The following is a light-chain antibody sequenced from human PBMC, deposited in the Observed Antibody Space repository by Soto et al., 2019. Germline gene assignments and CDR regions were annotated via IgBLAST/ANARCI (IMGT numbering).Light chain of an antibody. CDR2: LNSDGSH. Sequence: QPVLTQSPSASASLGASVKLTCTLSSGHSSYAIAWHQQQPEKGPRYLMKLNSDGSHSKGDGFPDRFSGSSSGAERYLTISSVQSEDEADYYCQTWGTGIAVFGGGTQLTVL. CDR3: QTWGTGIAV. J-gene: IGLJ7*01. V-gene: IGLV4-69*01. CDR1: SGHSSYA.